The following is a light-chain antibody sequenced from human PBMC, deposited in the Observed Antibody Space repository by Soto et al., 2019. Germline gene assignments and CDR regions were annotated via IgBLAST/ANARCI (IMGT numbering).Light chain of an antibody. Sequence: EIVMTQSPGTLSVSPGERATLSCRASQSVSSNLAWYQQKPGQAPRLFIYGASTRATGIPAKFSGSGFGTEFTLSTSSLKSEDFAVYYCQQYQTWTPPFGQVTKVDIX. CDR3: QQYQTWTPP. CDR2: GAS. V-gene: IGKV3-15*01. J-gene: IGKJ1*01. CDR1: QSVSSN.